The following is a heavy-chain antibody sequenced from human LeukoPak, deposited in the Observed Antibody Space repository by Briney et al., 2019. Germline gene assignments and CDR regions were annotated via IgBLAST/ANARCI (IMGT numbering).Heavy chain of an antibody. Sequence: SETLSLTCTVSGGSISSYYWSWIRQHPGKGPEWIGYIYYSGSTYYNPSLKSRVTISVDTSKNQFSLKLSSVTAADTAVYYCARECSGGSCYGPDYWGQGTLVTVSS. CDR3: ARECSGGSCYGPDY. D-gene: IGHD2-15*01. CDR1: GGSISSYY. V-gene: IGHV4-59*06. CDR2: IYYSGST. J-gene: IGHJ4*02.